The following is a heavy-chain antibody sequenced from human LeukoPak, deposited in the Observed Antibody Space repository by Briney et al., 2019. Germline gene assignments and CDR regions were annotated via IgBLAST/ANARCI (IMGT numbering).Heavy chain of an antibody. CDR3: ARGVIQLSTDAFDI. V-gene: IGHV4-59*01. D-gene: IGHD5-18*01. CDR1: GGSIKNYY. CDR2: IYYSGST. Sequence: SETLSLTCTVSGGSIKNYYWNWIRQPPGKGLEWIGYIYYSGSTNYNPSLKSRVTISVDTSKNQFSLKLSSVTAADTAVYYCARGVIQLSTDAFDIWGQGTMVTVSS. J-gene: IGHJ3*02.